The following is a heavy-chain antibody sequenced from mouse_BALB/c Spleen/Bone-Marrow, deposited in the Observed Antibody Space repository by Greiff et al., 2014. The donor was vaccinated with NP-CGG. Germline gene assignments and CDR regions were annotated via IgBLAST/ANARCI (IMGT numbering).Heavy chain of an antibody. CDR1: GFTFSSYG. Sequence: EVKVEESGGDLVKPGGSLKPSCAASGFTFSSYGMSWGRQTPDKRLEWVATISSGGSNTYYPDSVKGRFTISRDNAKNTLYLQMSSLKSEDTAMYYCARHQRYYAMDYWGQGTSVTVSS. CDR2: ISSGGSNT. J-gene: IGHJ4*01. V-gene: IGHV5-6*02. CDR3: ARHQRYYAMDY.